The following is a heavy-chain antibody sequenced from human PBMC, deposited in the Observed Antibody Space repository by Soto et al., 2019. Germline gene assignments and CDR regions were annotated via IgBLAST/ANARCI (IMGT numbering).Heavy chain of an antibody. CDR3: ARGPLYCYDSSGYYYGSFDY. V-gene: IGHV1-69*13. Sequence: SVKVSCKASGGTFSSYAISWVRQAPGQGLEWMGGIIPIFGTANYAQKFQGRVTITADESTSTAYMELSSLRSEDTAVYYCARGPLYCYDSSGYYYGSFDYWGQGTLVTVSS. D-gene: IGHD3-22*01. CDR1: GGTFSSYA. J-gene: IGHJ4*02. CDR2: IIPIFGTA.